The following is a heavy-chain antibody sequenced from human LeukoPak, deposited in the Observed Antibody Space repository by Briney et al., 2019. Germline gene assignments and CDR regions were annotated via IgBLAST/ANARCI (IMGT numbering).Heavy chain of an antibody. V-gene: IGHV1-18*01. J-gene: IGHJ4*02. CDR2: ISAYNGNT. CDR1: GYTFTSYG. D-gene: IGHD3-16*01. CDR3: ARVGGYLPSDY. Sequence: ASVRVSCKASGYTFTSYGISWVRQAPGQGLEWMGWISAYNGNTNYAQKLQGRVTMTTDTSTSTAYVELRSLRSDDTAVYYCARVGGYLPSDYWGQGTLVTVSS.